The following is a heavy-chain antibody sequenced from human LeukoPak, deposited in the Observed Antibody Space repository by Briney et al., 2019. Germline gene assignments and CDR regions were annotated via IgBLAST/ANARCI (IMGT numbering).Heavy chain of an antibody. V-gene: IGHV1-2*06. D-gene: IGHD5-24*01. Sequence: ASVKVSCKASGYTFTGYYMHWVRQAPGQGLEWMGRINPNSGGTNYAQKFQGRVTMTRDTSISTAYMELSRLRSDDTAVYCCARSARDGYNYQSYFDYWGQGTLVTVSS. J-gene: IGHJ4*02. CDR1: GYTFTGYY. CDR3: ARSARDGYNYQSYFDY. CDR2: INPNSGGT.